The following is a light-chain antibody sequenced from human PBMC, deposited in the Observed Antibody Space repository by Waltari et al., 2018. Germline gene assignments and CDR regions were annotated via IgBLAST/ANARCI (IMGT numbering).Light chain of an antibody. CDR1: QGISSA. Sequence: AIQLTQSPSSLSASVGDRVTLTCRASQGISSALAWYQQKPGKAPKLLIYDASSVESGFPSRFSGSGSGTDFTLTISILRPEDCATNYCQEFNNYPYTFGQGTKLEIK. J-gene: IGKJ2*01. V-gene: IGKV1D-13*01. CDR3: QEFNNYPYT. CDR2: DAS.